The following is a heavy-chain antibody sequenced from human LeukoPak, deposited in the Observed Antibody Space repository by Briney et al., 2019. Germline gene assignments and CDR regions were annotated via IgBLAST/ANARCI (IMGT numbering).Heavy chain of an antibody. J-gene: IGHJ6*03. Sequence: GRSLRLSCAASGFTFDDYAMHWVRQAPGKGLEWVSGISWNSGSIGYADSVKGRFTISRDNSKNTLYLQMNSLRAEDTAVYYCAKDLGAPGDRQWLAYYYYYYMDVWGKGTTVTVSS. D-gene: IGHD6-19*01. CDR2: ISWNSGSI. CDR1: GFTFDDYA. CDR3: AKDLGAPGDRQWLAYYYYYYMDV. V-gene: IGHV3-9*01.